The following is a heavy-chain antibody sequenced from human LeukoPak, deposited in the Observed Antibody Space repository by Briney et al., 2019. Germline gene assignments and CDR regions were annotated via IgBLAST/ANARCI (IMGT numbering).Heavy chain of an antibody. D-gene: IGHD3-10*01. CDR3: TRGTYGSGSTGTFYYYYYMDV. V-gene: IGHV3-48*03. Sequence: GGSLRLSCAASGFTFSSYEMNWVRQAPGKGLEWVSYISSSGSTIYYADSVKGRFTISRDNAKNSLYLQMNSLKTEDTAVYYCTRGTYGSGSTGTFYYYYYMDVWGKGTTVTISS. CDR1: GFTFSSYE. CDR2: ISSSGSTI. J-gene: IGHJ6*03.